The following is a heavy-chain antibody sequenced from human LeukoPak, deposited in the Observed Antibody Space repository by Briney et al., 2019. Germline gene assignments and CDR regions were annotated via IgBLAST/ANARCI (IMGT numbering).Heavy chain of an antibody. CDR2: KSWNSGSI. CDR3: AKDIGPVYYDSSGYFHG. CDR1: GFTFDYYA. J-gene: IGHJ4*02. D-gene: IGHD3-22*01. Sequence: GGSLRLSFAAPGFTFDYYAMHRVRQTPGRVLGRVYGKSWNSGSIGYADSVKGRFTVPRDNAKNSLYLQMNSLRAEDTALYYCAKDIGPVYYDSSGYFHGWGQGTLVTVSS. V-gene: IGHV3-9*01.